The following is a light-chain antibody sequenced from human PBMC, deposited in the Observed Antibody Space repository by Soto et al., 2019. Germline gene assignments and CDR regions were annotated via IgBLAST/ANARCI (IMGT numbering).Light chain of an antibody. J-gene: IGKJ2*02. CDR2: DTS. V-gene: IGKV3-15*01. CDR3: QQYDNWPPCT. Sequence: EIVMTQSPATLSVSPGERVTLSCRASQSVSRFLAWYQQRPGQAPRLLIYDTSTRATGVPARFSGSGSGTEFSLAIRSLQSEDFAGYYCQQYDNWPPCTFGQGTKLEVK. CDR1: QSVSRF.